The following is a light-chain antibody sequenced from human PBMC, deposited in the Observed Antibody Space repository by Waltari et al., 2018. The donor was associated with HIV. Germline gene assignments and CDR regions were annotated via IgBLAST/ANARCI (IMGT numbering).Light chain of an antibody. J-gene: IGKJ2*01. V-gene: IGKV1-39*01. CDR1: LNITTF. CDR3: QQSYITPYT. CDR2: AAS. Sequence: DILLTQSPSSLSASVGDRVTITCRASLNITTFLNWYHQKRGKAPQLLISAASNLQSGVPSRFSGSGSGTDFTLTITSLQPADFATYFCQQSYITPYTFGQGTKLEIK.